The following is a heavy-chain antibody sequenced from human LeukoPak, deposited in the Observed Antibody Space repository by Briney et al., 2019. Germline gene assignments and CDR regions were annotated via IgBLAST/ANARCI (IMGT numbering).Heavy chain of an antibody. Sequence: GGSLRLSCAASGFTFSSYGMHWVRQAPGKGLEWVAVISYDGSNKYYADSVKGRFTISRDNSKNTLYLQMNSLRAEDTAVYYCAKMIGLERRHYYYYGMDVWGQGTTVTVSS. CDR3: AKMIGLERRHYYYYGMDV. V-gene: IGHV3-30*18. J-gene: IGHJ6*02. D-gene: IGHD1-1*01. CDR1: GFTFSSYG. CDR2: ISYDGSNK.